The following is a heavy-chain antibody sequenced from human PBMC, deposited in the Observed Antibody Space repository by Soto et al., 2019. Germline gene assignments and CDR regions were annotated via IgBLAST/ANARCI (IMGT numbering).Heavy chain of an antibody. CDR3: ARLYPTDIAARRGYFVY. Sequence: SETLSLTCAVYGGSFSGYYWSWIRQPPGKGLEWIGEINHSGSTNYNPSLKSRVTISVDTSKNQFSLKLSSVTTADTAVYYCARLYPTDIAARRGYFVYWGQGTLVTVSS. J-gene: IGHJ4*02. D-gene: IGHD6-6*01. V-gene: IGHV4-34*01. CDR2: INHSGST. CDR1: GGSFSGYY.